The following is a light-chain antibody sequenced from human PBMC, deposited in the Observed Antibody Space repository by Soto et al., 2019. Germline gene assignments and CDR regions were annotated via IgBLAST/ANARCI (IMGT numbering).Light chain of an antibody. V-gene: IGKV1-39*01. J-gene: IGKJ4*01. CDR3: QQSYSNPLT. CDR2: GAS. CDR1: ETITRY. Sequence: DIQMTQSPSSLSASVGETVIISCRASETITRYLNWYQSKPGKAPRLLISGASSLQSGVPSRFSGSYSGTDFALTINSLQPEDFATYYCQQSYSNPLTFGGGTKVE.